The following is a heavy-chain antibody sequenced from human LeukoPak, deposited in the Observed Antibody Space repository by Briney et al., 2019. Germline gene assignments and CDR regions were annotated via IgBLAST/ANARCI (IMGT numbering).Heavy chain of an antibody. V-gene: IGHV4-34*01. CDR1: GGSFSGYY. J-gene: IGHJ4*02. Sequence: PSETLSLTCAVYGGSFSGYYWSWIRQPPGKGLEWIGEINHSGSTNYNPSLKSRVTISVDTSKNQFSLKLSSVTAADTAVYYCARGTAKYYYDSSGGYFDYWGQGTLVTVSS. D-gene: IGHD3-22*01. CDR2: INHSGST. CDR3: ARGTAKYYYDSSGGYFDY.